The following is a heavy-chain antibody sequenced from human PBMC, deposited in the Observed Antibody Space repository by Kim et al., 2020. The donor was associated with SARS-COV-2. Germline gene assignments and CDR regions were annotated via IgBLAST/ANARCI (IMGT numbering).Heavy chain of an antibody. CDR2: TYYRSKWNN. V-gene: IGHV6-1*01. D-gene: IGHD5-18*01. J-gene: IGHJ4*02. CDR1: GDSVSSNIVG. CDR3: ARGYRYGLDY. Sequence: SQPLSLTCAISGDSVSSNIVGWHWIRQTPSRGLEWLGRTYYRSKWNNDYAVSVKSRMTINPDTSKNQFSLQLNSVIPEDTAVYYCARGYRYGLDYWGQGT.